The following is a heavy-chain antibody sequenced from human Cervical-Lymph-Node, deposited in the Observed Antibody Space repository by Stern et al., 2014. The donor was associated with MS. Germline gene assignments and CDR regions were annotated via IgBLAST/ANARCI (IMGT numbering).Heavy chain of an antibody. D-gene: IGHD5-18*01. V-gene: IGHV4-59*08. CDR1: GTSISSYY. CDR3: ATTSPIYSYGYTNYYFDY. J-gene: IGHJ4*02. Sequence: VQLEESGPGLVKPSETLSLTCTVSGTSISSYYWSWIRQSPGMGLEWIGYVYYTGSTNYNPALKSRLTISVDTPKIQFSLKLRSVTAADTAVYYCATTSPIYSYGYTNYYFDYWGQGALVTVSS. CDR2: VYYTGST.